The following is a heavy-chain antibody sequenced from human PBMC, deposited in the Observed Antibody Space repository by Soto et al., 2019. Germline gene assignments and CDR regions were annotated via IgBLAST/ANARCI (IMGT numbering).Heavy chain of an antibody. D-gene: IGHD3-9*01. CDR1: GGSFSGYY. Sequence: PSETLSLTCAVYGGSFSGYYWSWIRQPPGRGLEWIGEINHSGSTNYNPSLKSRVTISVDTSKNQFSLKLSSVTAADTAVYYCASRITISSLNWFDPWGQGTLVTVSS. J-gene: IGHJ5*02. CDR3: ASRITISSLNWFDP. V-gene: IGHV4-34*01. CDR2: INHSGST.